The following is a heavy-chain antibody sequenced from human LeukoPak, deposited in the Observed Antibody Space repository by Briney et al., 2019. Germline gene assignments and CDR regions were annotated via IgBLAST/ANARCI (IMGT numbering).Heavy chain of an antibody. J-gene: IGHJ4*02. CDR3: ARVYNYYDTSGYYLGNYFDY. CDR2: ISTYNGST. D-gene: IGHD3-22*01. CDR1: GYTFTSYG. V-gene: IGHV1-18*01. Sequence: ASVKVSCKASGYTFTSYGITWVRQAPGQGLEWMGWISTYNGSTNNVQKLQGRVTMTTDTSTSTAYLELRSLRSDDTAVYYCARVYNYYDTSGYYLGNYFDYWGRGTLVTVSS.